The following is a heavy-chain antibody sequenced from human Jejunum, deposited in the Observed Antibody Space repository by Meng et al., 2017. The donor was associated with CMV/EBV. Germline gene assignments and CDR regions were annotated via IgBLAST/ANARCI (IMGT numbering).Heavy chain of an antibody. V-gene: IGHV3-21*01. CDR2: ITSDSTYI. J-gene: IGHJ4*01. Sequence: GFTLSSYSMNWVRQAPGKGLEWVSSITSDSTYIYYADSVKGRFTISRDNAKNSLYLQMNSLRAEDTAVYYCARAGLYGSGLGYWGQGTRVTVSS. CDR3: ARAGLYGSGLGY. CDR1: GFTLSSYS. D-gene: IGHD6-19*01.